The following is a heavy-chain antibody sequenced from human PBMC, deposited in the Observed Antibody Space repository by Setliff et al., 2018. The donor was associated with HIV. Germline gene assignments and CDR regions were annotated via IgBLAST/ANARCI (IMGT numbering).Heavy chain of an antibody. D-gene: IGHD3-22*01. V-gene: IGHV1-2*02. CDR1: GYTFTGYY. CDR2: INPNNGGT. J-gene: IGHJ4*02. Sequence: ASVKASCKASGYTFTGYYMHWVRQAPGQGLEWMGWINPNNGGTNYAQKFQGRVTMTRDTSISTAYMELSSLRSDDTAVYYCARDYYDSSGYIFFPGLPDYWGQGTLVTVSS. CDR3: ARDYYDSSGYIFFPGLPDY.